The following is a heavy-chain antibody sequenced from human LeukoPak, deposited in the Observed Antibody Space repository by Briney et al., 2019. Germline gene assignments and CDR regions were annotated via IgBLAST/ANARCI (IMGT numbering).Heavy chain of an antibody. CDR2: ISGSGGST. J-gene: IGHJ6*02. CDR3: AKVGSWYDYYYYGMDV. V-gene: IGHV3-23*01. CDR1: GFTFSSYA. D-gene: IGHD6-13*01. Sequence: PGGSLRLSCAASGFTFSSYAMSWVRQAPGKGLEWVSAISGSGGSTYYADSVKGRFTISRDNSKNTLYLQMNSLRAEDTAVCYCAKVGSWYDYYYYGMDVWGQGTTVTVSS.